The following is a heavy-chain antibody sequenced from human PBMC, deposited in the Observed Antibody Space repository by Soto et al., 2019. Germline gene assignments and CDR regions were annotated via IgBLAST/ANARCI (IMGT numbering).Heavy chain of an antibody. CDR2: IYQSGST. V-gene: IGHV4-4*02. J-gene: IGHJ6*02. Sequence: SETLSLTCAVSGGSISDSLWWNWVRQPPGKGLQWIGEIYQSGSTHYSPSLKSRVTISIDKSNNLLSLRLTSVTAADTAVYYCARHVHDHSGHYFGGLDVWGPGTTVTVYS. D-gene: IGHD3-22*01. CDR1: GGSISDSLW. CDR3: ARHVHDHSGHYFGGLDV.